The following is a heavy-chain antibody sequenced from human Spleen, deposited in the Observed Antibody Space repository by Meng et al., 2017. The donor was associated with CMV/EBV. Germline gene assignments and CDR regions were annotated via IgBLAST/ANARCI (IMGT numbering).Heavy chain of an antibody. CDR3: ARVLFFGDPFDY. Sequence: GESLKISCKASGYSFTSYWIGWVRQMPGKGLEWMGWINPNSGGTNFAQKFQGRVTMTRDTSISTAYMELSSLRSDDTAVYYCARVLFFGDPFDYWGQGTLVTVSS. V-gene: IGHV1-2*02. CDR2: INPNSGGT. CDR1: GYSFTSYW. J-gene: IGHJ4*02. D-gene: IGHD4-17*01.